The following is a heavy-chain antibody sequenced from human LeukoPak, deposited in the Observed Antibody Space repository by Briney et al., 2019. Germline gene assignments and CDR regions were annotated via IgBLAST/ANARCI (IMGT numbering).Heavy chain of an antibody. Sequence: GGSLRLSCAASGLTFSAFAMNWVRQAPGKGLEYVSTISSNGGSTYYANSVKGRFTISRDNSKNTLYLQMGSLRAEDMAVYYCARVYYYDSSGYYLDQWGQGTLVTASS. CDR2: ISSNGGST. CDR1: GLTFSAFA. D-gene: IGHD3-22*01. V-gene: IGHV3-64*01. J-gene: IGHJ4*02. CDR3: ARVYYYDSSGYYLDQ.